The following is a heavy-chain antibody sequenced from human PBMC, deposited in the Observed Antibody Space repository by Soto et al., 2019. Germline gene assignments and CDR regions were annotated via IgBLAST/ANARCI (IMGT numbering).Heavy chain of an antibody. J-gene: IGHJ4*02. D-gene: IGHD3-22*01. CDR2: ISYTGSTI. V-gene: IGHV3-48*03. Sequence: GSLRLSCVGSEFTFSNYEMNWVRQAPGKGLEWVSYISYTGSTIYYADSVRGRFTISRDNSKNSLYLQMNSLRAEDTAVYYCARGLRNYYDRSGLHYWGQGTLVTVS. CDR3: ARGLRNYYDRSGLHY. CDR1: EFTFSNYE.